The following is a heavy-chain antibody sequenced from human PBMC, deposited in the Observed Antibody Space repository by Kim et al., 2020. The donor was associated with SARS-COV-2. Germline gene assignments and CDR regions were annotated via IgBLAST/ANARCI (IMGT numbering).Heavy chain of an antibody. J-gene: IGHJ4*02. V-gene: IGHV4-59*01. Sequence: YTPSLKSRVTISVDTSKNQFSLKLSSVTAADTAVYYCARDGDSSGYYQANWGQGTLVTVSS. CDR3: ARDGDSSGYYQAN. D-gene: IGHD3-22*01.